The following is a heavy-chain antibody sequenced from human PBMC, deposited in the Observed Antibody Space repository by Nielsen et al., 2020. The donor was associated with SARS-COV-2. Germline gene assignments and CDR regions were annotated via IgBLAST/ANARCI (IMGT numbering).Heavy chain of an antibody. D-gene: IGHD4-23*01. CDR2: ISYSGST. Sequence: SETLSLTCTVPGGSITSYYWSWIRQPPGKGLEWIRYISYSGSTTYNPSLKSRVTISADTSKNHFSLNLSSVTAADTALYYCARFLRGNSARYLDYWGQGTLVTVSS. J-gene: IGHJ4*02. CDR1: GGSITSYY. CDR3: ARFLRGNSARYLDY. V-gene: IGHV4-59*08.